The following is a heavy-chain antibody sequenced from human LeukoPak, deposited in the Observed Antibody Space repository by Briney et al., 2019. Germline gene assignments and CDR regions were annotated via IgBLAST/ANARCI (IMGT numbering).Heavy chain of an antibody. D-gene: IGHD2-2*01. CDR3: ARFPTPLYYFDY. CDR1: GFTFDDYA. J-gene: IGHJ4*02. V-gene: IGHV3-9*01. CDR2: ISWNSGSI. Sequence: GRSLRLSCAASGFTFDDYAMHWVRQAPGKGLEWVSGISWNSGSIGYADSVKGRFTISRDNAKNSLYLQMNSLRAEDTAVYYCARFPTPLYYFDYWGQGTLVTVSS.